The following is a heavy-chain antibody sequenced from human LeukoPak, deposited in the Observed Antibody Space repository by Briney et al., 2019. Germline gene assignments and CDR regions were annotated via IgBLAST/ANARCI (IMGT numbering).Heavy chain of an antibody. CDR2: INPSGGST. CDR3: ARALWFGELLPFDY. D-gene: IGHD3-10*01. V-gene: IGHV1-46*01. Sequence: ASVKVSCKASEYTFTSYYMHWVRQAPGQGLERMGIINPSGGSTSYAQKFQSRVTMTRDTSTSTVYMELSSLRSEDTAVYYCARALWFGELLPFDYWGQGTLVTVSS. CDR1: EYTFTSYY. J-gene: IGHJ4*02.